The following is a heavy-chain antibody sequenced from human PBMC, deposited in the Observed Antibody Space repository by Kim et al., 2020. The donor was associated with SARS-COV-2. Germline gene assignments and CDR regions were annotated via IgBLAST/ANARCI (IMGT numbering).Heavy chain of an antibody. CDR2: ISYSGNS. V-gene: IGHV4-31*03. J-gene: IGHJ4*02. CDR3: ARVEPLDY. Sequence: SETLSLTCSVSGGSIRSGGKFWTWIRQHPAKGLEWIGYISYSGNSHYSPSLRSRVSISLQTSENQFSLELTYVTAADTAVYYCARVEPLDYWGQGTLVTVSS. CDR1: GGSIRSGGKF.